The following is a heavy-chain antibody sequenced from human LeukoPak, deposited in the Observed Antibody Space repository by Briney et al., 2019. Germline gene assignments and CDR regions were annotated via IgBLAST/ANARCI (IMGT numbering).Heavy chain of an antibody. CDR3: AKDLATVTLSGGGY. CDR2: ISSSSSYI. J-gene: IGHJ4*02. D-gene: IGHD4-17*01. CDR1: GFTFSSYS. V-gene: IGHV3-21*01. Sequence: GGSLRLSCAASGFTFSSYSMNWVRQAPGKGLEWVSSISSSSSYIYYADSVKGRFTISRDNAKNSLYLQMNSLRAEDTAVYYCAKDLATVTLSGGGYWGQGTLVTVSS.